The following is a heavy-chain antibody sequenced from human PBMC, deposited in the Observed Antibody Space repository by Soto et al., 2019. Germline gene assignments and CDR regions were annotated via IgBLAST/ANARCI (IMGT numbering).Heavy chain of an antibody. V-gene: IGHV1-69*13. CDR1: GGTFSSYA. CDR3: ARGIRRITIFGVVIEPPDY. Sequence: SVKVSCKASGGTFSSYAISWVRQAPGQGLEWMGGIIPIFGTANYAQKFQGRVTITADESTSTAYMELSSLRSEDTAVYYCARGIRRITIFGVVIEPPDYWGQGTLVTVSS. D-gene: IGHD3-3*01. J-gene: IGHJ4*02. CDR2: IIPIFGTA.